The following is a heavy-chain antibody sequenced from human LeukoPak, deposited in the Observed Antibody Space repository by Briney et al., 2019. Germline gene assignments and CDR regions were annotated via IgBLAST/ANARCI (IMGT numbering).Heavy chain of an antibody. CDR1: GGSIITTKW. D-gene: IGHD2-2*03. J-gene: IGHJ6*03. Sequence: SGTLSLTCAVSGGSIITTKWWTWVRQPPGKGLEWIGEIYHSGTTDYNPSLKSRVTISLDRSMNQFFLDLSSVTAADTAVYYCARDGSLGYMDVWGKGTTVTVSS. V-gene: IGHV4-4*02. CDR2: IYHSGTT. CDR3: ARDGSLGYMDV.